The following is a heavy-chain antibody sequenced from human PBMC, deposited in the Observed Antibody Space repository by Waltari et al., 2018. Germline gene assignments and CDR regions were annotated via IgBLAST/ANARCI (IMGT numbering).Heavy chain of an antibody. CDR3: ARSYYYDSSGYYPPFDY. Sequence: QVQLQESGPGLVKPAQTLSLTCTVSGGSISSGGYYWSWIRQTPGKGLEWIGYIYYSGSTYYNPSLKIRVTISVDTSKNQFSLKLSSVTAADTAVYYCARSYYYDSSGYYPPFDYWGQGTLVTVSS. CDR2: IYYSGST. J-gene: IGHJ4*02. CDR1: GGSISSGGYY. D-gene: IGHD3-22*01. V-gene: IGHV4-31*03.